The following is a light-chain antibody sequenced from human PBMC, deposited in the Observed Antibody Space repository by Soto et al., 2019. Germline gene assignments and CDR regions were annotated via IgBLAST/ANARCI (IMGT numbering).Light chain of an antibody. CDR3: SSYTSSSTYVV. CDR2: DVS. Sequence: QSALTQPASVSGSPGQSITISCTGTSSDVGGYNYVSWYQQHPGKAPKLMIYDVSNRPSGVCNRFSGSNSGNTASLTISGLQAEDEADYYCSSYTSSSTYVVFGGGTKLTVL. V-gene: IGLV2-14*01. J-gene: IGLJ2*01. CDR1: SSDVGGYNY.